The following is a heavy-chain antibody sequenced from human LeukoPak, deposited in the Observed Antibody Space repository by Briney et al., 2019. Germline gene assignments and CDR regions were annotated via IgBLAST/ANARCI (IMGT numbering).Heavy chain of an antibody. Sequence: SETLSLTCTVSGGSISSYYWSWIRQPPGKGLEWIGSIYYSGSTYYNPSLKSRVTISVDTSKNQFSLKLSSVTAADTAVYYCARVLTFGGVIVTKFDYWGQGTLVTVSS. V-gene: IGHV4-59*05. CDR1: GGSISSYY. CDR2: IYYSGST. D-gene: IGHD3-16*02. J-gene: IGHJ4*02. CDR3: ARVLTFGGVIVTKFDY.